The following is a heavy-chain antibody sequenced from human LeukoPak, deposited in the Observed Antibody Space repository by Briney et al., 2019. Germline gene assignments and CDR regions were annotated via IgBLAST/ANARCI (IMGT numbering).Heavy chain of an antibody. Sequence: PGGSLRLSCAASGFNFRSYGMHWVRQAPGKGLEWVAFIRNDGSNRYYADSVKGRFTISRDNSKNTLFLQMNSLRADDTSMYYCVTDLHGINWYVDWGQGTLVIVSS. CDR2: IRNDGSNR. J-gene: IGHJ4*02. CDR1: GFNFRSYG. V-gene: IGHV3-30*02. D-gene: IGHD1-20*01. CDR3: VTDLHGINWYVD.